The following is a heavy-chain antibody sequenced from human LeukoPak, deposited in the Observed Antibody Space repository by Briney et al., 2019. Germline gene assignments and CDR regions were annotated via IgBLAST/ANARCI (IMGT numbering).Heavy chain of an antibody. V-gene: IGHV4-59*01. D-gene: IGHD6-13*01. CDR3: ARGPAYSSTWYYFDY. J-gene: IGHJ4*02. CDR2: IYYSGST. Sequence: SETLSLTCTVSGGSISSYYWSWIRQPPGKGLEWIGYIYYSGSTNYNPSLKSRVAISVDTSKNQFSLKLSSVTAADTAVYYCARGPAYSSTWYYFDYWGQGTLVTVSS. CDR1: GGSISSYY.